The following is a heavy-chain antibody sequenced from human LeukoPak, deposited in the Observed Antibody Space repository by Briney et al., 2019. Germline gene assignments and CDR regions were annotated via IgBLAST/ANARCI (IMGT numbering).Heavy chain of an antibody. J-gene: IGHJ4*02. CDR1: GYTFSAHH. D-gene: IGHD3-10*01. CDR2: IVPDGRDS. CDR3: SGRYGPGPV. Sequence: ASVKVSCKASGYTFSAHHIHWVRHAPGQGLEWMGWIVPDGRDSKYAEKFQGRMTRTVDTSITTAYMELHSLTSDDTAVYYCSGRYGPGPVWGQGAPITASS. V-gene: IGHV1-2*02.